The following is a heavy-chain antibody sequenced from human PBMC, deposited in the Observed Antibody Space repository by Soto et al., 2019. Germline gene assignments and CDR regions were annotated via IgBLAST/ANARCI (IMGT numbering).Heavy chain of an antibody. CDR3: ATGITIFGVVIIPYYYYGMDV. J-gene: IGHJ6*02. CDR2: ISGSGGST. CDR1: GFTFSSYA. Sequence: GGSLRLSCAASGFTFSSYAMSWVRQAPGKGLEWVSAISGSGGSTYYADSVKGRFTISRDNSKNTPYLQMNSLRAEDTAVYYCATGITIFGVVIIPYYYYGMDVWGQGTMVTVSS. V-gene: IGHV3-23*01. D-gene: IGHD3-3*01.